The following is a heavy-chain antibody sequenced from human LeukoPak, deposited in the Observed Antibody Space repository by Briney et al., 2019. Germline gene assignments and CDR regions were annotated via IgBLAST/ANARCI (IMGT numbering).Heavy chain of an antibody. CDR2: INHSGST. J-gene: IGHJ5*02. CDR3: ARGLSRPWFDP. CDR1: GGSFSGYY. V-gene: IGHV4-34*01. Sequence: SSETLSLTCAVYGGSFSGYYWSWIRQPPGKGLEWIGEINHSGSTNYNPSLKSRVTISVDTSKNQFSLKLSSVTAADTTVYYCARGLSRPWFDPWGQGTLVTVSS.